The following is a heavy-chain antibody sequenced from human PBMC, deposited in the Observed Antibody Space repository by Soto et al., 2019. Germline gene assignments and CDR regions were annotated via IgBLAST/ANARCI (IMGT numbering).Heavy chain of an antibody. V-gene: IGHV4-30-4*01. J-gene: IGHJ4*02. D-gene: IGHD5-18*01. CDR1: GGSISSGDYY. CDR2: IYYSGST. CDR3: ARGNVDTAMVTDY. Sequence: NPSETLSLTCTVSGGSISSGDYYWSWIRQPPGKGLEWIGYIYYSGSTYYNPSLKSRVTISVDTSKNQFSLKLSSVTAADTAVYYCARGNVDTAMVTDYWGQGTLVTVSS.